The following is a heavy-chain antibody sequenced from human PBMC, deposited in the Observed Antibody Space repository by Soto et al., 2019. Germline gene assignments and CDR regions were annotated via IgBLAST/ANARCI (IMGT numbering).Heavy chain of an antibody. Sequence: QVQLQESGPRLVKPSESLSLTCGVSGGTVASSHWWSWVRQSPGRELEWIGNVYHTGDTNFNPSLQSRVTFSVDKATNKVSLRLTSVTAADTAVYFCAREIVTAGGNNYFDPWGPGTLVTVSS. CDR1: GGTVASSHW. D-gene: IGHD2-21*02. CDR2: VYHTGDT. J-gene: IGHJ5*02. CDR3: AREIVTAGGNNYFDP. V-gene: IGHV4-4*02.